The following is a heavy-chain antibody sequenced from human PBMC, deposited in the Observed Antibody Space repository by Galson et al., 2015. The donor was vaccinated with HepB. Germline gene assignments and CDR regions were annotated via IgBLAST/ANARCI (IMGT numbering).Heavy chain of an antibody. D-gene: IGHD2-2*02. CDR2: IIPIFGTA. J-gene: IGHJ3*02. Sequence: SVKVSCKASGGTFSSYAISWVRQAPGQGLEWMGGIIPIFGTANYAQKFQGRVTITADESTSTAYMELSSLRSEDTAVYYCASGDCSSTSCYTWVASFGAFDIWGQGTMVTVSS. V-gene: IGHV1-69*13. CDR1: GGTFSSYA. CDR3: ASGDCSSTSCYTWVASFGAFDI.